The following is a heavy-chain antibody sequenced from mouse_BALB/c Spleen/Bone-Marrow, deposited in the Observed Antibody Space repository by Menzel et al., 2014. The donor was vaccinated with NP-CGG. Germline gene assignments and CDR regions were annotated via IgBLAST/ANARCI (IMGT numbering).Heavy chain of an antibody. CDR1: GYTFXSYT. CDR2: INPSSGYT. CDR3: SRETPYYGSTYWYFDV. D-gene: IGHD1-1*01. V-gene: IGHV1-4*01. J-gene: IGHJ1*01. Sequence: QVQLQQSGAELARPGASVKMSCKASGYTFXSYTMHWVKQRPGQGLERIGYINPSSGYTNYNQKFKDKATLTADKSSSTAYMQLSSLTSEDSAVYYCSRETPYYGSTYWYFDVWGAGTTVTVSS.